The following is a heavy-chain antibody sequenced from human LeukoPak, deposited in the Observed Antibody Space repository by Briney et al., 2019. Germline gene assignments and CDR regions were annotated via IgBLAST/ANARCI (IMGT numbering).Heavy chain of an antibody. Sequence: GGSLRLSCAASGFIFSTYGMRWVRQAPGKGLEWVSSISGSGGTTFYADSVKGRFNISRDNSKNTLYLQMNSLRAEDTAAYYCANAGPGYNSGSNYYYGMDVWGQGTTVTVSS. D-gene: IGHD6-19*01. CDR2: ISGSGGTT. CDR1: GFIFSTYG. J-gene: IGHJ6*02. V-gene: IGHV3-23*01. CDR3: ANAGPGYNSGSNYYYGMDV.